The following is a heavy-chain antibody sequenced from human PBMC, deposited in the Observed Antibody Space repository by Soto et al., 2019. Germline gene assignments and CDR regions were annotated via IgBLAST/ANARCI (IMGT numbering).Heavy chain of an antibody. V-gene: IGHV3-7*01. Sequence: EVQLVESGGDLVQPGGSLRLSCAASGFAFSGNWMSWVRQAPGKGLEGVANIKQDGSEKYYVDSVKGRFTICRDNAKNSLYLQMNSLRVEATAVYYCARATSVDAYWGQGTLVTVSS. CDR1: GFAFSGNW. J-gene: IGHJ4*02. CDR2: IKQDGSEK. CDR3: ARATSVDAY. D-gene: IGHD5-12*01.